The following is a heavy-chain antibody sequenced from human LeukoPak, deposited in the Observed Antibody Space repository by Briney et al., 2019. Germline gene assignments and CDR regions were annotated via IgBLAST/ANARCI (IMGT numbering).Heavy chain of an antibody. D-gene: IGHD3-9*01. J-gene: IGHJ4*02. CDR3: ARVTGTIFHPGLDY. Sequence: SETLSLTCTVSGGSISSSSYYWGWIRQPPGKGLEWIGSIYYSGSTYYNPSLKSRVTISVDTSKNQFSLKLSPVTAADTAVYYCARVTGTIFHPGLDYWGQGTLVTVSS. CDR2: IYYSGST. CDR1: GGSISSSSYY. V-gene: IGHV4-39*07.